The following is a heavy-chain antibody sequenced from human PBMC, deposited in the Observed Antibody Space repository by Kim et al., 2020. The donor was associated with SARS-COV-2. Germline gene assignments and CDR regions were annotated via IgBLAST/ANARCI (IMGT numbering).Heavy chain of an antibody. D-gene: IGHD3-10*01. CDR3: ARGRLRVRGVASGLYV. CDR2: ISSSGSTI. Sequence: GGSLRLSCAASGFTFSDYYMSWIRQAPGKGLEWVSYISSSGSTIYYADSVKGRFTISRDNAKNSLYLQMNSLRAEDTAVYYCARGRLRVRGVASGLYVWGQGTTVTVSS. CDR1: GFTFSDYY. J-gene: IGHJ6*02. V-gene: IGHV3-11*04.